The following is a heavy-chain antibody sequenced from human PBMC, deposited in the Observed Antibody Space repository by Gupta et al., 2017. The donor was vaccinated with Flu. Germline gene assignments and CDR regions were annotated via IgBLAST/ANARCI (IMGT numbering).Heavy chain of an antibody. D-gene: IGHD3-16*01. CDR2: VYFTGNT. Sequence: WSWSRQHPGKGLGWIGYVYFTGNTYYNPSLQSRVSISVDRSKNQFSLEVGSVTAADTAEYYCARRGAYFFDYWGQGTLVSVSS. J-gene: IGHJ4*02. CDR3: ARRGAYFFDY. V-gene: IGHV4-31*02.